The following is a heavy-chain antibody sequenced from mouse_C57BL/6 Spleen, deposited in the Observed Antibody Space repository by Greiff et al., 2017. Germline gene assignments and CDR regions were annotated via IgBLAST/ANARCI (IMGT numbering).Heavy chain of an antibody. CDR3: ARSYDGVLDV. V-gene: IGHV5-16*01. Sequence: EVKLVESEGGLVQPGSSMKLSCTASGFTFSDYYMAWVRQVPEKGLEWVANINYDGSSTYYMDSLKNSFIISRDNAKNILYLQMSSLKSEDTATYYCARSYDGVLDVWGTGTTVTVSS. CDR2: INYDGSST. CDR1: GFTFSDYY. D-gene: IGHD2-3*01. J-gene: IGHJ1*03.